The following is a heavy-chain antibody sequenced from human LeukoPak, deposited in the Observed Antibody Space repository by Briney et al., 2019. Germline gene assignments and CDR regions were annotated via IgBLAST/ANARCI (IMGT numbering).Heavy chain of an antibody. V-gene: IGHV3-33*01. CDR2: IAYDGSRA. CDR1: GFTFGGYG. J-gene: IGHJ4*02. CDR3: TRYNNDHFDY. Sequence: GGSLRLSCAGSGFTFGGYGMHWFRQTPGKGLEWVAVIAYDGSRAFYAYSVKGRFTISRDNSKNTMSVQMDDLRAEDTAVYYCTRYNNDHFDYWGQGTLVTVSS. D-gene: IGHD1-14*01.